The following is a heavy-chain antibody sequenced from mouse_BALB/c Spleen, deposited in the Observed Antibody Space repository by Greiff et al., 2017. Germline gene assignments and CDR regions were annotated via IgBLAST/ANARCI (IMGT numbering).Heavy chain of an antibody. Sequence: EVQLQQSGGDLVKPGGSLKLSCAASGFTFSSYGMSWVRQTPDKRLEWVATISSGGSYTYYPDSVKGRFTISRDNAKNTLYLQVSSLKSEDTAMYYCARRGLDYWGQGTTLTVSS. J-gene: IGHJ2*01. CDR3: ARRGLDY. CDR1: GFTFSSYG. V-gene: IGHV5-6*01. CDR2: ISSGGSYT.